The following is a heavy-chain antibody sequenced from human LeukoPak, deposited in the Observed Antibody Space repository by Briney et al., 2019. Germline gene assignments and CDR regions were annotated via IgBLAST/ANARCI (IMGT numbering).Heavy chain of an antibody. D-gene: IGHD1-26*01. CDR1: GGSISSYY. CDR2: IYYSGST. Sequence: SETLSLTCTVSGGSISSYYWSWIRQPPGKGLEWIGYIYYSGSTNYNPSLKSRVTISVDTSKNQFSLKLSFVTAADTAVYYCARDYSGSLDYWGQGTLVTVSS. CDR3: ARDYSGSLDY. J-gene: IGHJ4*02. V-gene: IGHV4-59*01.